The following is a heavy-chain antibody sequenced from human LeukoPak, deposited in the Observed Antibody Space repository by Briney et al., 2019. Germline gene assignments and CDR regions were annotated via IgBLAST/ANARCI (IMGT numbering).Heavy chain of an antibody. D-gene: IGHD3-22*01. Sequence: GGSLRLSCAASGFTFSSYSMNWVRQAPGKGLEWVSYISSSSSTIYYADSVKGRFTISRDNAKNSLYLQMNSLRAEDTAVYYCASRSYYYDSSGYYHGYLQHWGQGTLVTVSS. J-gene: IGHJ1*01. CDR3: ASRSYYYDSSGYYHGYLQH. CDR2: ISSSSSTI. CDR1: GFTFSSYS. V-gene: IGHV3-48*01.